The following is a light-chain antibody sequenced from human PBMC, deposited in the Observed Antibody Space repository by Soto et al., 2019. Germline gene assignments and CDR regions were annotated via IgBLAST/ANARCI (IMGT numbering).Light chain of an antibody. J-gene: IGKJ1*01. V-gene: IGKV1-9*01. CDR3: QQLNSYLVT. CDR1: QGFSSY. CDR2: AAS. Sequence: DIQLTQSPSFLSASRGDRVTITCRASQGFSSYLAWYQQQPGKAHKLLIYAASTLQSGLPSRFSGSGSGTEFTLTISSLQPEDFATYYRQQLNSYLVTFGQGTKVEIK.